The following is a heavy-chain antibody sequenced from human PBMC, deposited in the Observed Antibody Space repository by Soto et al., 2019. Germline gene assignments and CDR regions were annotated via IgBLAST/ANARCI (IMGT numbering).Heavy chain of an antibody. CDR3: AKAQSGYDRYAVDV. CDR1: GFIFSSYG. J-gene: IGHJ6*02. V-gene: IGHV3-30*18. D-gene: IGHD5-12*01. Sequence: QVQLVESGGGVVQPGRSLRLSCAASGFIFSSYGMHWVRQAPGKGLEWMAVISYDGINKNHADSVKGLFTISRDNSKNTVHLQMNSLRAEDTAVYCCAKAQSGYDRYAVDVWGQGTAVTVSS. CDR2: ISYDGINK.